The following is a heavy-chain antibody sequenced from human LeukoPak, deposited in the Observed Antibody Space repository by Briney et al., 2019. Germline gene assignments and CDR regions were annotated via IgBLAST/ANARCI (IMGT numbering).Heavy chain of an antibody. V-gene: IGHV4-59*11. CDR3: ARGRIGGPKAPFDY. CDR2: IYDSGIT. Sequence: SETLSLTCTLSGGFLSKHYWSWIRQPPGKGLEWIGHIYDSGITTYNPSLKSRVTMSVDTSKNQFSLNLSSVTAADTAVYYCARGRIGGPKAPFDYWGQGTLVSVSS. CDR1: GGFLSKHY. J-gene: IGHJ4*02. D-gene: IGHD3-16*01.